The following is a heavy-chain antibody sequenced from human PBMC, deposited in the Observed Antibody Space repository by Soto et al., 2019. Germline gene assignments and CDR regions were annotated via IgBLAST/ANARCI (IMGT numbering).Heavy chain of an antibody. CDR1: GYAITVLS. CDR2: IDPEDGET. CDR3: ARGGDGYNFGAVY. J-gene: IGHJ4*02. Sequence: ASVKVSWKVSGYAITVLSMHWVRQAPGKGLEWMGGIDPEDGETNYAQKFQGRVTVTADESTNTVYMELRSLRSDDTAVYYCARGGDGYNFGAVYWGQGTPVTVS. V-gene: IGHV1-24*01. D-gene: IGHD2-21*01.